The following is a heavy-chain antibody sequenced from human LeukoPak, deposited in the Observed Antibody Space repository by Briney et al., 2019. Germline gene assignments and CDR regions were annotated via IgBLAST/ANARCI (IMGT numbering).Heavy chain of an antibody. V-gene: IGHV4-4*02. D-gene: IGHD1-26*01. Sequence: SGTLSLTCAVSGGSISSSNWWSWVRQPPGKGLEWIGEIYHSGSTYYNPSLKSRVTISVDTSKNQFSLKLSSVTAADTAVYYCARVEFRGSYRPPGDYWGQGTLVTVSS. CDR1: GGSISSSNW. CDR3: ARVEFRGSYRPPGDY. CDR2: IYHSGST. J-gene: IGHJ4*02.